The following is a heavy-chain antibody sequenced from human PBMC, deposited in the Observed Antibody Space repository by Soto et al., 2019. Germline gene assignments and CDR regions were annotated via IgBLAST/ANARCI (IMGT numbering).Heavy chain of an antibody. J-gene: IGHJ4*02. CDR1: GYTFTSYG. CDR2: ISAYNGNT. Sequence: QVQLVQSGAEVKKPGASVKVSCKASGYTFTSYGVRWVRQAPGQGLEWMGWISAYNGNTNYAQKLQGRVTMTADTTTRADYVERRMLRSDDTAVYCLARGGRYSYGYLVDYWGQGTLVTVSS. V-gene: IGHV1-18*01. D-gene: IGHD5-18*01. CDR3: ARGGRYSYGYLVDY.